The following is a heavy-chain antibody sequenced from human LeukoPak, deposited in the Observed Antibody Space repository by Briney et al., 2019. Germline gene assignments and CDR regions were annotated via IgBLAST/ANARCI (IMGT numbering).Heavy chain of an antibody. CDR1: GGSISSGGYS. CDR2: IYHSGST. V-gene: IGHV4-30-2*01. J-gene: IGHJ5*02. CDR3: ARDQGTIFGVVVGNNWFDP. D-gene: IGHD3-3*01. Sequence: PSQTLSLTCAVSGGSISSGGYSWSWIRQPPGKGLEWIGYIYHSGSTYYNPSLKSRVTISVDTSKNQFSLKLSSVTAADTAVYYCARDQGTIFGVVVGNNWFDPWGQGTLVTVSS.